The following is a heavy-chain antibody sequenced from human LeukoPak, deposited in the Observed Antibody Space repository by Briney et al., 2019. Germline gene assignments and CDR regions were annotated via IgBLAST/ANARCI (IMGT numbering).Heavy chain of an antibody. Sequence: SETLSLTCTVSGGSINNYYWSWIRQPAGKGLEWIGRIYPTGSTKYNPSLKSRVTMSVDTSKSQFSLKLTSVTAADTAVYYCARDSLVGGYYYFDYWGQGTLVTVSS. CDR2: IYPTGST. V-gene: IGHV4-4*07. D-gene: IGHD1-26*01. J-gene: IGHJ4*02. CDR3: ARDSLVGGYYYFDY. CDR1: GGSINNYY.